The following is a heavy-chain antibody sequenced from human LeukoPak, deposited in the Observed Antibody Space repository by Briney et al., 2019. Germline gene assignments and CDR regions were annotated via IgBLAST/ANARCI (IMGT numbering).Heavy chain of an antibody. CDR2: ISAYNGNT. CDR3: ARARIAARSGGDYYYYMDV. J-gene: IGHJ6*03. V-gene: IGHV1-18*01. Sequence: GASVKVSCKASGYTFTSYGISWVRQAPGQGLEWMGWISAYNGNTNYAQKLQGRVTMTTDTSTSTAYMELRSLRSDDTAVYYCARARIAARSGGDYYYYMDVWGKGTTVTVSS. D-gene: IGHD6-6*01. CDR1: GYTFTSYG.